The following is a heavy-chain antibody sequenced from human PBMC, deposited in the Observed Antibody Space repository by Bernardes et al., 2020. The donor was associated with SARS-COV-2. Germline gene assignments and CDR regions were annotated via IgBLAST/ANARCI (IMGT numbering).Heavy chain of an antibody. J-gene: IGHJ4*02. CDR2: IRSKAYGGTT. V-gene: IGHV3-49*03. Sequence: GGSLRLSCTASGFTFGDYAMSWFRQAPGKGLEWVGFIRSKAYGGTTEYAASVKGRFTISRDDSKSIAYLQMNSLKTEDTAVYYCTRDSLGHYYGSGSYRADGGVDYWGQGTLVTVSS. D-gene: IGHD3-10*01. CDR3: TRDSLGHYYGSGSYRADGGVDY. CDR1: GFTFGDYA.